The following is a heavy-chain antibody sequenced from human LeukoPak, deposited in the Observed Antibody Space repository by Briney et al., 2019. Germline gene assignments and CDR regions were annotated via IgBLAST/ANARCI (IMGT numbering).Heavy chain of an antibody. CDR2: ISGSGGTT. D-gene: IGHD3-10*01. J-gene: IGHJ4*02. V-gene: IGHV3-23*01. CDR1: GFTFIDYA. CDR3: ANLYRSGSYYVDY. Sequence: GGSLRLSCAASGFTFIDYAMNWVRQAPGKGLECVSPISGSGGTTYYADSVKGRFTISRDNSRDTLYLHMNSLRAEDTAVYFCANLYRSGSYYVDYWGQGTLVTVSS.